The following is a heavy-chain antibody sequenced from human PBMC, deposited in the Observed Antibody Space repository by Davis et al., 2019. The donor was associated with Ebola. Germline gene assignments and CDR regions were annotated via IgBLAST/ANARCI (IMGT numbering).Heavy chain of an antibody. D-gene: IGHD2-2*01. Sequence: ASVKVSCKASGYTFTSYDINWVRQATGQGLEWMGWMNPNSGNTGYAQKFQGRVTMTRNTSISTAYMELSSLRSEDTAVYYCAREDIVVVPAATARGFYYYYYGMDVWGQGTTVTVSS. V-gene: IGHV1-8*01. CDR3: AREDIVVVPAATARGFYYYYYGMDV. CDR2: MNPNSGNT. CDR1: GYTFTSYD. J-gene: IGHJ6*02.